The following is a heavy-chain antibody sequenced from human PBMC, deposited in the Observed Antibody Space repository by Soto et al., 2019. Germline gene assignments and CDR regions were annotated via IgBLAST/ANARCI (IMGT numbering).Heavy chain of an antibody. D-gene: IGHD4-4*01. CDR1: GFTFSSYA. J-gene: IGHJ3*02. CDR3: ANDYSNSPHIYDAFDI. CDR2: ISGSGGST. Sequence: PGGSLRLSCAASGFTFSSYAMSWVRQAPGKGLEWVSAISGSGGSTYYADSVKGRFTISRDNSKNTLYLQMNSLRAEDTAVYYCANDYSNSPHIYDAFDIWGQGTMVTVSS. V-gene: IGHV3-23*01.